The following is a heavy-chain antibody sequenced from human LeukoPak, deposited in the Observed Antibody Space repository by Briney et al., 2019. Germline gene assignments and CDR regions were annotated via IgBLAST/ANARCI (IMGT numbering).Heavy chain of an antibody. CDR3: ARVPNWVPYPPFDY. CDR1: GYTFTSFG. D-gene: IGHD7-27*01. Sequence: ASVKVSCKSSGYTFTSFGVSWVRQAPGQGLEWMGWISAFNGKTNYAQKFQGRVTMTTDTSTGTAYMDLRSLRSDDTAVYYCARVPNWVPYPPFDYWGQGTLVTVSS. V-gene: IGHV1-18*01. J-gene: IGHJ4*02. CDR2: ISAFNGKT.